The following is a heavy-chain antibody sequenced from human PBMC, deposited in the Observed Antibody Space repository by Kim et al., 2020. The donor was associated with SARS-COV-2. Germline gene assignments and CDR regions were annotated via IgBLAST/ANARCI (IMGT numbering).Heavy chain of an antibody. V-gene: IGHV3-7*03. CDR1: GFTFSRYW. J-gene: IGHJ4*02. CDR2: IKQDGSEK. Sequence: GGSLRLSCAASGFTFSRYWMSWVRQGPGKGLEWVANIKQDGSEKYYVDSVKGRFTISRDNAKNSLYLQMNSLRVEDTAVYYCARYSYGYGLGDYWGQGTLVTVSS. CDR3: ARYSYGYGLGDY. D-gene: IGHD5-18*01.